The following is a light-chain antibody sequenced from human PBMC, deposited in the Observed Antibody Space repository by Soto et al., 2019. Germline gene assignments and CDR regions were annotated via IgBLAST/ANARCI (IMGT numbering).Light chain of an antibody. CDR1: QNINNY. J-gene: IGKJ5*01. CDR2: DAS. V-gene: IGKV1-33*01. CDR3: QQYENLPT. Sequence: IHMTQSPSSLSASVGHRVTITCQASQNINNYLNWYQQKPGRAPKLLIYDASNLEAGVPSRFRGSGSGTDSTFTISRLQPEDIATYYCQQYENLPTFGQGTRLEIK.